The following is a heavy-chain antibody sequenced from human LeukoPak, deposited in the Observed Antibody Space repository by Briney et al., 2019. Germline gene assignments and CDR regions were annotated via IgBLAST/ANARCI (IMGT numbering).Heavy chain of an antibody. CDR1: GGSISSYY. Sequence: PSETLSLTCTVSGGSISSYYWSWIRQPPGQGLEWIGYIYYSGSTNYNPSVKSRVPISVDTSKNQFSLKLNSVTAADTAVYYCARRPAVTAFDYWGQGTLVTVSS. J-gene: IGHJ4*02. D-gene: IGHD5-18*01. CDR2: IYYSGST. CDR3: ARRPAVTAFDY. V-gene: IGHV4-59*01.